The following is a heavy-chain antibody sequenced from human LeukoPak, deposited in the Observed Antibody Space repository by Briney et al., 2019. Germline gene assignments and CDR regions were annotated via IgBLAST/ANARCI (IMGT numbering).Heavy chain of an antibody. CDR3: ARHRRDGLSYWFDP. V-gene: IGHV4-59*08. J-gene: IGHJ5*02. CDR2: VYYSGST. Sequence: SETLSLTCAVSGDSISSYSWSWIRQPPAKGLEWLGYVYYSGSTNYDPSLKSRITMSGDTSKNQISLKLRSVTAADTAVYYCARHRRDGLSYWFDPWGQGTLVTVSS. CDR1: GDSISSYS. D-gene: IGHD5-24*01.